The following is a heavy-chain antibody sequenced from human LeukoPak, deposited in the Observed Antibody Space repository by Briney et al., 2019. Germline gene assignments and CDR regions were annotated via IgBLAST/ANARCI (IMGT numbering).Heavy chain of an antibody. CDR2: INHSGST. CDR1: GGSFSGYY. V-gene: IGHV4-34*01. Sequence: SETLSLTCAVYGGSFSGYYWSWFRQPPGKGLEWIGEINHSGSTNYNPSLKSRVTISVDTSKNQFSLKLSSVTAADTAVYYCARPLWFGPGAFDIWGQGTMVTVSS. CDR3: ARPLWFGPGAFDI. D-gene: IGHD3-10*01. J-gene: IGHJ3*02.